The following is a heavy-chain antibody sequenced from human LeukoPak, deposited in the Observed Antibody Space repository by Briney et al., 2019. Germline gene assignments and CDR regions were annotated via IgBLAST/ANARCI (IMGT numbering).Heavy chain of an antibody. Sequence: GGSLRLSSAASGFTFSSYAMHWVRQAPGKGLEWVAVISYDGSNKYYADSVKGRFTISRDNSKNTLYLQMNSLRAEDTAVYYCAKEPSRTSSGWYLYWGQGTLVTVSS. CDR1: GFTFSSYA. V-gene: IGHV3-30-3*01. CDR2: ISYDGSNK. D-gene: IGHD6-19*01. J-gene: IGHJ4*02. CDR3: AKEPSRTSSGWYLY.